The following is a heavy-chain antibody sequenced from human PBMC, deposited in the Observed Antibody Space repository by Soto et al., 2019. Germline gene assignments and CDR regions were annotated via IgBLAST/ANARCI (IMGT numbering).Heavy chain of an antibody. J-gene: IGHJ6*02. CDR3: AKVLNDGGRIGYYYYGMDV. CDR1: GGTFSSDA. CDR2: IIPIFGTA. V-gene: IGHV1-69*13. D-gene: IGHD1-1*01. Sequence: SVKVSCKASGGTFSSDAISWVRQAPGQGLEWMGGIIPIFGTANYAQKFQGRVTITADESTSTAYMELSSLRSEDTAVYYCAKVLNDGGRIGYYYYGMDVWGQGTTVTVSS.